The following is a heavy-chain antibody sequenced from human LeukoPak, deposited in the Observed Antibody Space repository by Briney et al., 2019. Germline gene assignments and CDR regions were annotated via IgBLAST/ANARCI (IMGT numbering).Heavy chain of an antibody. CDR3: ARDPVFYVY. J-gene: IGHJ4*02. CDR2: ISSSGSTI. CDR1: GFTFSSYE. Sequence: QPGGSLRLSCAASGFTFSSYEMNWFRQAPGKGLEWVSYISSSGSTIYYADSVKGRFTISRDNAKNSLYLQMNSLRAEDTAVYYCARDPVFYVYWGQGTLVTVSS. D-gene: IGHD5/OR15-5a*01. V-gene: IGHV3-48*03.